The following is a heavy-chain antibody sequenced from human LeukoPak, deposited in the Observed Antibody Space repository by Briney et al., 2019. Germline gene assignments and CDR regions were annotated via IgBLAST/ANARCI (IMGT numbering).Heavy chain of an antibody. CDR2: LWADGNTA. Sequence: PGGSLRLSCAASGFTFNIFGMHWVRQVPGNRLEWLSVLWADGNTAHYADSVKGRFTISRDSSENTLYLQMNSLRSEDTAVYYCVEESAADATFHFDCWGQGTLVTVSS. CDR1: GFTFNIFG. J-gene: IGHJ4*02. D-gene: IGHD6-13*01. CDR3: VEESAADATFHFDC. V-gene: IGHV3-33*06.